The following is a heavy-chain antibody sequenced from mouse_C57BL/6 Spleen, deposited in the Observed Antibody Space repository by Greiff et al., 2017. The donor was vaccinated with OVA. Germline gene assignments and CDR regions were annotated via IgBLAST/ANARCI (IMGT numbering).Heavy chain of an antibody. CDR1: GFTFSDYG. D-gene: IGHD1-1*02. CDR3: AGGTILFDY. Sequence: DVKLVESGGGLVKPGGSLKLSCAASGFTFSDYGMHWVRQAPEKGLEWVAYISSGSSTIYYADTVKGRFTISRDNAKNTLFLQMTSLRSEDTAMYYFAGGTILFDYWGQGTTLTVSS. V-gene: IGHV5-17*01. CDR2: ISSGSSTI. J-gene: IGHJ2*01.